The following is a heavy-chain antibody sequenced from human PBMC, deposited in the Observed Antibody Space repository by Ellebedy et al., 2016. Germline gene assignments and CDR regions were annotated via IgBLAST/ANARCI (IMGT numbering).Heavy chain of an antibody. D-gene: IGHD5-18*01. CDR3: ARTVADTAMAIYYNYMDV. J-gene: IGHJ6*03. Sequence: SVKVSXXASGGTFSSYAISWVRQAPGPGLEWMGGIIPIFGTANYAQKFQGRVTITADESTSTAYMELSSLRSEDTAVYYCARTVADTAMAIYYNYMDVWGKGTTVTVSS. CDR2: IIPIFGTA. CDR1: GGTFSSYA. V-gene: IGHV1-69*13.